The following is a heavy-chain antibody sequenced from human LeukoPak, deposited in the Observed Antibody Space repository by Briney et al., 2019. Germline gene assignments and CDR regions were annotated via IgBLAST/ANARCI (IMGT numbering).Heavy chain of an antibody. CDR1: GYSFTKSW. CDR3: ARQGNDNGASAAFDI. J-gene: IGHJ3*02. CDR2: IYPGDSET. Sequence: GESLKISCKGSGYSFTKSWIGWVRQMPGKGLEWMGIIYPGDSETRYSPSFQGQVTISVDKSISTAYLQWSGLKASDTAKYYCARQGNDNGASAAFDIWGQGTMVTVSS. V-gene: IGHV5-51*01. D-gene: IGHD4-17*01.